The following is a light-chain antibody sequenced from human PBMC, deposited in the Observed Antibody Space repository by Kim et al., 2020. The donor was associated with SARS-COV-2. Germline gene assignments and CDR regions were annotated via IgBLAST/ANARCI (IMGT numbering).Light chain of an antibody. J-gene: IGLJ2*01. CDR3: NSRDNNDNVL. V-gene: IGLV3-19*01. Sequence: VALGQTVRITCQGASLRSYYTTWFQQKPGQAPIVVVYGKNNRPSGIPARFSGSSSGNTASLTITGTQAGDEADYYCNSRDNNDNVLFGGGTRLTVL. CDR2: GKN. CDR1: SLRSYY.